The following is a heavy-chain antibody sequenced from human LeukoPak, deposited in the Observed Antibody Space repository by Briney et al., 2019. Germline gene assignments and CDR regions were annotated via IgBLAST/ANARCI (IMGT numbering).Heavy chain of an antibody. V-gene: IGHV3-21*01. CDR3: ARTKRSALNAFDI. D-gene: IGHD4-17*01. CDR1: GFTFSSYS. Sequence: GGSLRLSCAASGFTFSSYSMNWVRQAPGKGLEWVSSISSSSSYIYYADSVKGRFTISRDNAKNSLYLQMNSLRAEDTAVYYCARTKRSALNAFDIWGQGTMVTVSS. J-gene: IGHJ3*02. CDR2: ISSSSSYI.